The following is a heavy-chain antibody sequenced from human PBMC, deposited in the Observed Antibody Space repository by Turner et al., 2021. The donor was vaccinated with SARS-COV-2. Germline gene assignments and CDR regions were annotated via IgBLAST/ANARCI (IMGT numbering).Heavy chain of an antibody. V-gene: IGHV4-39*01. CDR1: GGSISSSSYY. CDR2: IYYSGST. Sequence: QQQLQESGPELVKPSETLSLTCTVSGGSISSSSYYWGWIRQPPGKGLECIGSIYYSGSTYYNPSLKNRVTISVDTSKNQFSLKLISVTAADTAVYYCARRVWLRAHFDYWGQGTLVTVSS. D-gene: IGHD5-12*01. CDR3: ARRVWLRAHFDY. J-gene: IGHJ4*02.